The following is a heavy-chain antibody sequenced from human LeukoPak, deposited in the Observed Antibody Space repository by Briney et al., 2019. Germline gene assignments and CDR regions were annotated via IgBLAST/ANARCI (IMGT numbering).Heavy chain of an antibody. J-gene: IGHJ4*02. CDR1: GYTFTSYG. D-gene: IGHD6-19*01. CDR3: ARPPVYSSGWDPFDY. CDR2: ISAYNGNT. V-gene: IGHV1-18*01. Sequence: ASVKVSCKASGYTFTSYGISWVRQAPGQGLEWMGWISAYNGNTNYAQKLQGRVTMTTDTSTSTAYMELRSLRSDDTVVYYCARPPVYSSGWDPFDYWGQGTLVTVSS.